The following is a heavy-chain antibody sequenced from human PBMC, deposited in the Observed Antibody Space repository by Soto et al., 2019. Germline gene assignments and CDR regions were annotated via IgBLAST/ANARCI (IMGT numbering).Heavy chain of an antibody. CDR3: ARANGDIVVVPAAMEGYYYYYMDV. CDR1: GYTFTSYY. J-gene: IGHJ6*03. D-gene: IGHD2-2*01. Sequence: ASVKVSCKASGYTFTSYYMHWVRQAPGQGLERMGIINPSGCSTSYAQKFQGRVTMTRDTSTSTVYMELSSLRSEDTAVYYCARANGDIVVVPAAMEGYYYYYMDVWGKGTTVTVSS. V-gene: IGHV1-46*03. CDR2: INPSGCST.